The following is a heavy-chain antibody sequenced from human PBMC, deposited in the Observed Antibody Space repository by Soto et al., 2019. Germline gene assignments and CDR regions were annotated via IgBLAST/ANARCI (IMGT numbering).Heavy chain of an antibody. CDR3: AKGTVGSTLQPYYFDF. CDR1: GSAFRTHG. Sequence: TGGSLRLSCAASGSAFRTHGMHWVRQAPGKGLEWVAVIWGDGSKKYYADSVKGRFTISKDNSKNTLCLQMNNLRAEDTAVYYCAKGTVGSTLQPYYFDFWGQGTLVTVSS. J-gene: IGHJ4*02. D-gene: IGHD6-13*01. CDR2: IWGDGSKK. V-gene: IGHV3-33*06.